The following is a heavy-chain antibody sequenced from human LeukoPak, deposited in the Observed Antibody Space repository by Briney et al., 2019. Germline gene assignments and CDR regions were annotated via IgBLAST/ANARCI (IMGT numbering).Heavy chain of an antibody. CDR1: GFTFSYYG. D-gene: IGHD2-21*01. CDR3: AKFLPTHIVVANYYFDY. J-gene: IGHJ4*02. CDR2: IRFDGSNK. V-gene: IGHV3-30*02. Sequence: PGGSLRLSCAASGFTFSYYGMHWVRQAPGKGLEWVAFIRFDGSNKYYADSVKGRFTISRDNSKNTLYLQMNSLRAEDTAVYYCAKFLPTHIVVANYYFDYWGQGTLVTVSS.